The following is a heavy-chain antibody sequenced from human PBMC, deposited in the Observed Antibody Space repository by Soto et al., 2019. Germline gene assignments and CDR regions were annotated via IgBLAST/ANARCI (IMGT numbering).Heavy chain of an antibody. D-gene: IGHD3-10*01. CDR3: ARGSGSDPYGMDV. Sequence: QVQLVQSGAEVKKPGASVKVSCQASGYTFTSYAMHWVRQAPGQRLEWMGWINAGNGNTKYSQKFQGRVTITRDSCASTAYIELSSRRSEDTAVYDCARGSGSDPYGMDVCGQGTTGTVSS. J-gene: IGHJ6*02. CDR2: INAGNGNT. CDR1: GYTFTSYA. V-gene: IGHV1-3*01.